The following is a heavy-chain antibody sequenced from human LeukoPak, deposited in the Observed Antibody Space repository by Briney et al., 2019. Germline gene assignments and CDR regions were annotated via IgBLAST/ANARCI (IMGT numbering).Heavy chain of an antibody. CDR3: VRDVSRRIGMDV. J-gene: IGHJ6*02. D-gene: IGHD2/OR15-2a*01. CDR2: ISPVSSYT. CDR1: GFSFNSYT. V-gene: IGHV3-21*01. Sequence: GGSLRLSCLASGFSFNSYTMNWVREAPGKGLEWVSTISPVSSYTWYAESVKGRFTISRDNPKNSLYLQMDSLRAEDTAVYYCVRDVSRRIGMDVWGQETTVSVSS.